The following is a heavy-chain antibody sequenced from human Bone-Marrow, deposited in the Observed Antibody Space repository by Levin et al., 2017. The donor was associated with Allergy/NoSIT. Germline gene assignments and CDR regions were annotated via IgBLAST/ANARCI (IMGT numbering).Heavy chain of an antibody. D-gene: IGHD4-23*01. CDR3: AKSLMDYGGNSADAFDI. CDR1: GLTFDDRA. CDR2: ISWNSATI. Sequence: AGGSLRLSCAASGLTFDDRAMHWVRQAPGKGLEWVSGISWNSATIGYADSVRGRFTISRDNAKKSLYLQMDSLRVEDTALYYCAKSLMDYGGNSADAFDIWGQGTMVTVSS. V-gene: IGHV3-9*01. J-gene: IGHJ3*02.